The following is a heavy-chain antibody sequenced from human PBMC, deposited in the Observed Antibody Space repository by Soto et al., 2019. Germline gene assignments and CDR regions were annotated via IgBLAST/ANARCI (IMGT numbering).Heavy chain of an antibody. Sequence: QVQLVQSGAEVKKPGASVKVSCKASGYSVTSYGISWVRQAPGQGLELMGWISGDNYNPKYAHTFQGRVTMTTDTSTSTAYMELRSLRSDDTAVYYCARDSDTDMVIGVNWGQVTLVNVSS. CDR2: ISGDNYNP. D-gene: IGHD5-18*01. CDR1: GYSVTSYG. CDR3: ARDSDTDMVIGVN. J-gene: IGHJ4*02. V-gene: IGHV1-18*01.